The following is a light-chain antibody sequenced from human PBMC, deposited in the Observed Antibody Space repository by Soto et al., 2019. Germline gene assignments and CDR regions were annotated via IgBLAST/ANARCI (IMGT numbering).Light chain of an antibody. Sequence: QSVLTQPPSVSAAPGQKVTISCIGSSSNIGNNYVSWFQHLPGTTPKLLIFGNDERPSGIPDRFSGTKSGTSATLGITGLQPGDEADYYCGTWDSTLSAGVFGGGTKLTVL. J-gene: IGLJ2*01. CDR2: GND. CDR1: SSNIGNNY. V-gene: IGLV1-51*01. CDR3: GTWDSTLSAGV.